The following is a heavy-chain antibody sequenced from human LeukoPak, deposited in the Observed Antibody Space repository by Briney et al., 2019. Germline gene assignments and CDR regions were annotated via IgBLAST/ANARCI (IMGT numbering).Heavy chain of an antibody. CDR3: ARHKGYCSNTSCYPWFDP. CDR1: GGSISSYY. Sequence: SETLSLTCTVSGGSISSYYWSWIRQPPVKVLEWIGYIYYSGSTNYNPSLKSRVTISVDTSKNQFSLKLSSVTAADTAVYYCARHKGYCSNTSCYPWFDPWGQGTLVTVSS. V-gene: IGHV4-59*08. CDR2: IYYSGST. J-gene: IGHJ5*02. D-gene: IGHD2-2*01.